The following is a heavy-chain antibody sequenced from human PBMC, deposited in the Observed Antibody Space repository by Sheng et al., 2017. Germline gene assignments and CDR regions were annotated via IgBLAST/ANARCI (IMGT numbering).Heavy chain of an antibody. V-gene: IGHV1-18*01. J-gene: IGHJ4*02. D-gene: IGHD2-15*01. CDR1: GYTFTSYG. CDR2: ISAYNGNT. CDR3: ARSPYLEYCSGGSCSLSNDY. Sequence: QVQLVQSGAEVKKPGASVKVSCKASGYTFTSYGISWVRQAPGQGLEWMGWISAYNGNTNYAQKLQGRVTMTTDTSTSTAYMELRSLRSDDTAVYYCARSPYLEYCSGGSCSLSNDYWGQGTLVTVSS.